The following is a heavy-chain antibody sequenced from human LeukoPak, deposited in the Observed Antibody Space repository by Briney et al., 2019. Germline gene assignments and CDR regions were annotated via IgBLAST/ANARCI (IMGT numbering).Heavy chain of an antibody. D-gene: IGHD3-22*01. V-gene: IGHV1-8*01. CDR2: MNPNSGNT. J-gene: IGHJ3*02. CDR3: AKDVDYYDSSGEDDAFDI. Sequence: ASVKVSCKASGYTFTNYDINWVRQATGQGLEWMGWMNPNSGNTGYAQKFQGRVTMTRDTSISTAYMELSSLKSEDTAVYYCAKDVDYYDSSGEDDAFDIWGQGTMVTVSS. CDR1: GYTFTNYD.